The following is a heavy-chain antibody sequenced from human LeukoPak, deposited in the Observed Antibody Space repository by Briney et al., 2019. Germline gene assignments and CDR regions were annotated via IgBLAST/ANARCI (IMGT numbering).Heavy chain of an antibody. CDR3: AKDREFGVVIPPGGFDS. J-gene: IGHJ5*01. CDR2: ISSNGGST. V-gene: IGHV3-23*01. Sequence: GSLRLSCEASGFTFSSYAMSWVRQAPGKGLEWVLSISSNGGSTIYADSVKGRFTISRDNSENTLYLQMNSLRAEDKAVYYCAKDREFGVVIPPGGFDSWGQGTPVTVSS. D-gene: IGHD3-3*01. CDR1: GFTFSSYA.